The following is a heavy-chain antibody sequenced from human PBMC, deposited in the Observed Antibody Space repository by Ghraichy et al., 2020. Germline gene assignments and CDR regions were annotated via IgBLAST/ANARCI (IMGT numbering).Heavy chain of an antibody. CDR1: GFDFSTDN. V-gene: IGHV3-48*02. Sequence: GGSLRLSCAASGFDFSTDNINWVRQAPGKGLEWVSSISSGGSPVFYADSVKGRFTISRDNAKNSLYLQMNSLRDEDTAVYYCAVGGGYSLRYFDYWGQGTLVTVSS. J-gene: IGHJ4*02. CDR2: ISSGGSPV. D-gene: IGHD1-26*01. CDR3: AVGGGYSLRYFDY.